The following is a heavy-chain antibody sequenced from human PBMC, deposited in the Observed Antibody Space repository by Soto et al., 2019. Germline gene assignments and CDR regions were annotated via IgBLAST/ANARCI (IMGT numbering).Heavy chain of an antibody. Sequence: SETLSLTCAVSGGSISSSNWWSWVRQPPGRGLEWIGEIYHSGSTNYNPSLKSRVTISVDKSKNQFSLKLSSVTAADTAVYYCARDLKGYCSSTSCEGYYYYGMDVWGQGTTVTVSS. V-gene: IGHV4-4*02. CDR3: ARDLKGYCSSTSCEGYYYYGMDV. J-gene: IGHJ6*02. D-gene: IGHD2-2*01. CDR1: GGSISSSNW. CDR2: IYHSGST.